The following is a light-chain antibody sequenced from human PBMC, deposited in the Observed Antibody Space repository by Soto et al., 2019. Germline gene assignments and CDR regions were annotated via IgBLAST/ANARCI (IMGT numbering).Light chain of an antibody. Sequence: QSALTQPASVSGSPGQSITISCTGTSSDVAIYNYVSWYQQQPGKAPKLMIYQVTNRPSGVSNRFSGSRSGNTASLTISGLQAEDEADYYCSSYTYSSNYVFGTGTKVTVL. CDR1: SSDVAIYNY. CDR2: QVT. CDR3: SSYTYSSNYV. V-gene: IGLV2-14*01. J-gene: IGLJ1*01.